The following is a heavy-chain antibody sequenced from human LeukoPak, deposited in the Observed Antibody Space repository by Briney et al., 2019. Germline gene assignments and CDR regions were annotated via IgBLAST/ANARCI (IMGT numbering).Heavy chain of an antibody. CDR2: ISHNGVSQ. CDR1: GFTFSDYA. D-gene: IGHD6-19*01. CDR3: AKERRGWLQES. J-gene: IGHJ5*02. Sequence: PGGSLRLSCAASGFTFSDYAMHWVRQAPGKGLEWVALISHNGVSQYYADSVRGRFTISRDNFQSTLYLQMNSLSAEDTAVYYCAKERRGWLQESWGQGILVTVSS. V-gene: IGHV3-30*18.